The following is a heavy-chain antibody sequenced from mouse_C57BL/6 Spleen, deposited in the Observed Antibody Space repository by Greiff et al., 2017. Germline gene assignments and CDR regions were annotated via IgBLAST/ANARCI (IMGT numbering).Heavy chain of an antibody. CDR2: IDPETGGT. CDR1: GYTFTDYE. Sequence: QVQLQQPGAELVMPGASVTLSCKASGYTFTDYEMHWVKQTPVHGLEWIGAIDPETGGTAYNQKFKGKAILTADKSSSTAYMELRSLTSEDSAVYYCTRSHYGSRDYYAMDYWGQGTSVTVSS. J-gene: IGHJ4*01. D-gene: IGHD1-1*01. V-gene: IGHV1-15*01. CDR3: TRSHYGSRDYYAMDY.